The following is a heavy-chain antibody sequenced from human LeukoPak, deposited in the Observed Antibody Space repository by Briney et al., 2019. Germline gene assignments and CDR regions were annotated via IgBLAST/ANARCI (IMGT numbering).Heavy chain of an antibody. CDR2: ISGSGGST. Sequence: GGSLRLSCAASGFTFTSYAMNWVRQAPGKGLEWVSAISGSGGSTYYADSVKGRFTISRDNSKNTLYLQMNSLRAEDTAVYYCAKDRDIVVVPAAHPPDYWGQGTLVTVSS. D-gene: IGHD2-2*01. CDR3: AKDRDIVVVPAAHPPDY. V-gene: IGHV3-23*01. CDR1: GFTFTSYA. J-gene: IGHJ4*02.